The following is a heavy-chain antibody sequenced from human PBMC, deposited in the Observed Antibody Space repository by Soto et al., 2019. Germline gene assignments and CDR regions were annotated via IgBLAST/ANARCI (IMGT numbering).Heavy chain of an antibody. D-gene: IGHD2-15*01. Sequence: EVQLVESGGGLVQPGGSLRLSCAASGFSFSSYYMNWVRQAPGKGLEWVANIKQDGSEKYYVDSVKGRFTISRDNAQNSLYLQMNSLGAEDTAVYYCARDWGYCSGGICYSVLDYWGQGTLVTVSS. J-gene: IGHJ4*02. CDR2: IKQDGSEK. CDR1: GFSFSSYY. CDR3: ARDWGYCSGGICYSVLDY. V-gene: IGHV3-7*05.